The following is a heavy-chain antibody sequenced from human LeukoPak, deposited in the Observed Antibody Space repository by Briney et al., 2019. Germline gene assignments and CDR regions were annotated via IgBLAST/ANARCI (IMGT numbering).Heavy chain of an antibody. CDR1: GGSISSGGYY. J-gene: IGHJ3*02. CDR2: IYYSGST. D-gene: IGHD4-17*01. V-gene: IGHV4-31*03. CDR3: ARDQTTVTGEFAFDI. Sequence: SQTLSLTCTVSGGSISSGGYYWSWIRQHPGKGLEWIGYIYYSGSTNYNPSLKSRVTISVDTSKNQFSLKLSSVTAADTAVYYCARDQTTVTGEFAFDIWGQGTMVTVSS.